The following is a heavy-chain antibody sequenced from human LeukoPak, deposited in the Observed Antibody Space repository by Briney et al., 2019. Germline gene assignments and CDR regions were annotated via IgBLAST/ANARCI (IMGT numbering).Heavy chain of an antibody. CDR2: IYSGGST. Sequence: GGSLRLSCAASGFTVSSNYMSWVRQAPGKGLEWVSVIYSGGSTYYADSVKGRFTISRDNSKNTLYLHMNSLRAEDTAVYYCARDKAAGTSWFDPWGQGTLVTVSS. D-gene: IGHD6-13*01. CDR1: GFTVSSNY. V-gene: IGHV3-53*01. J-gene: IGHJ5*02. CDR3: ARDKAAGTSWFDP.